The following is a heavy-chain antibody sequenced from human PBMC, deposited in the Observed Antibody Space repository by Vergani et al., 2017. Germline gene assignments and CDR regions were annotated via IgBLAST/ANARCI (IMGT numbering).Heavy chain of an antibody. J-gene: IGHJ4*02. CDR1: GYTFSNYY. CDR2: INPSGGHT. V-gene: IGHV1-46*03. D-gene: IGHD3-9*01. Sequence: QVQVVQSGAEVKKSGASVKVSCKTSGYTFSNYYMHWVRQAPGQGLEWMGIINPSGGHTNYAQKFQGRVTMTRDASTSTVYMGLSSLRSEDTAIYYCARGDYGILTGYRYWGQGTLVTVSA. CDR3: ARGDYGILTGYRY.